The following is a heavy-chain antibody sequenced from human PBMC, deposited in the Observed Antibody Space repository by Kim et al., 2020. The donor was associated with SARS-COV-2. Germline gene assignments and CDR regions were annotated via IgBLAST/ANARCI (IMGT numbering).Heavy chain of an antibody. CDR1: GITFGDYA. CDR2: IRSKAYGGTT. Sequence: GGSLRLSCTASGITFGDYAMSWVRQAPGKGLEWVGFIRSKAYGGTTQYAASVKGRFTISRDDSESIAYLQMNSLKTEDTAVYYCTTYGGSSSGWVYFDYWGQGTLVTVSS. J-gene: IGHJ4*02. D-gene: IGHD6-19*01. V-gene: IGHV3-49*04. CDR3: TTYGGSSSGWVYFDY.